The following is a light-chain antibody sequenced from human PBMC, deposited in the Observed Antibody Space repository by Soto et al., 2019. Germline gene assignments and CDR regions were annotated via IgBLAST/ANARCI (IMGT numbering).Light chain of an antibody. V-gene: IGLV2-14*01. CDR2: EVS. CDR1: SRDVGGYNY. J-gene: IGLJ1*01. Sequence: QSVLTQPASVSGSPGQSITISCTGTSRDVGGYNYVSWYQQHPGKAPKLMIYEVSNRPSGVSNRFSGSKSGNTASLTISGLQAEDEADYYCSSYTSSSTHYVFGTGTKLTVL. CDR3: SSYTSSSTHYV.